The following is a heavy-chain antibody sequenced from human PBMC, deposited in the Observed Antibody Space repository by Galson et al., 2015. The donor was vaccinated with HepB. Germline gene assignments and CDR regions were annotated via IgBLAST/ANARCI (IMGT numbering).Heavy chain of an antibody. J-gene: IGHJ6*02. V-gene: IGHV3-74*03. CDR3: AGLGGTFGVDV. Sequence: SLRLPCAASGFTFSLSWIHWVGQTPGKGLVWVSAAQSEGNIVKYADSVKGRFTISRDKAKNTVYLQMDSLRAEDTAVYYCAGLGGTFGVDVWGQGTTVTVSS. CDR2: AQSEGNIV. CDR1: GFTFSLSW. D-gene: IGHD1-26*01.